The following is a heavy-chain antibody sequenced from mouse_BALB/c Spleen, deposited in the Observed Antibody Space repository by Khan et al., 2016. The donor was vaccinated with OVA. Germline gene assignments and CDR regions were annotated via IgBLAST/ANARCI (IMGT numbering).Heavy chain of an antibody. CDR2: IWGGGGT. CDR1: GFSLSRYN. V-gene: IGHV2-6-4*01. Sequence: QVQLKESGPGLVAPSQSLSITCTVSGFSLSRYNIHWVRQPPGNGLEWLGMIWGGGGTDYNSTLKSRLSITKDNSESHVFLKMNSLQTDDTAMYYCARAYYRYDGYYAMDYWGQGTSVTVSS. D-gene: IGHD2-14*01. CDR3: ARAYYRYDGYYAMDY. J-gene: IGHJ4*01.